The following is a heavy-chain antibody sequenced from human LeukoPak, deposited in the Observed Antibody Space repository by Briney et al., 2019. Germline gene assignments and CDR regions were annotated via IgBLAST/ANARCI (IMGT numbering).Heavy chain of an antibody. CDR3: ARGPKGGYGMDV. D-gene: IGHD1-26*01. CDR1: GYTFTSND. V-gene: IGHV1-8*01. J-gene: IGHJ6*02. Sequence: ASVKVSCKASGYTFTSNDINWVRQAAGQGLEWMAWLDPKNGNTGYAQKFQGRVTMTWNTSISTAYMELSSLKSEDTAVYYCARGPKGGYGMDVWGQGTTVTVSS. CDR2: LDPKNGNT.